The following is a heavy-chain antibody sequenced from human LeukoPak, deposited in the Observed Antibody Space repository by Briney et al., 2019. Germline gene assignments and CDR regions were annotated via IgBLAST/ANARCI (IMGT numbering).Heavy chain of an antibody. J-gene: IGHJ3*02. CDR2: ISYDGSNK. V-gene: IGHV3-30-3*01. CDR1: GFTFSSYA. CDR3: ASENPTGAFDI. Sequence: PGGSLRLSCAASGFTFSSYAMHWVRQAPGKGLEWVAVISYDGSNKYYADSVKGRFTVSSDNSKNTLYLQMNSLRAEDTAVYYCASENPTGAFDIWGQGTMVTVSS. D-gene: IGHD1-14*01.